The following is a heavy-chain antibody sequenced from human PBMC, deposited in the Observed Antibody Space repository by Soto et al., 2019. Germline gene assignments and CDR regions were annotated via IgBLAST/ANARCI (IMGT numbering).Heavy chain of an antibody. CDR1: GGSISSDDW. CDR3: ARGSRGSWYIY. Sequence: SETLSLTCTVSGGSISSDDWWTWVRQPPGKALEWIGEIYRSGSTNYNPSLESRVSISVDKSKNCFSLKLNSVTAADTAVYYCARGSRGSWYIYWGQGTLVTVSS. J-gene: IGHJ4*02. D-gene: IGHD6-13*01. CDR2: IYRSGST. V-gene: IGHV4-4*02.